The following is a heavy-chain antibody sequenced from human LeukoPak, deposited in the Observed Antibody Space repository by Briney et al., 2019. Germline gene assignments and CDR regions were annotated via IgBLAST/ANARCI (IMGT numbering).Heavy chain of an antibody. V-gene: IGHV3-74*01. CDR3: ARGGTPPEALGDTFDT. CDR2: INGDGTST. Sequence: GGSLRLSCAASGFTFSRYWMHWVRQGPGMGLERVSRINGDGTSTIYADSVKGRFSISRDNAKNTLYLEMSSLRAGDTAIYYCARGGTPPEALGDTFDTWGQGALVTVSS. D-gene: IGHD3-16*01. CDR1: GFTFSRYW. J-gene: IGHJ3*02.